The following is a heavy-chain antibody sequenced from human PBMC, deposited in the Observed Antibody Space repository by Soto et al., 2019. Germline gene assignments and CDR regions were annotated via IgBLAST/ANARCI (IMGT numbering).Heavy chain of an antibody. CDR3: ARRHSSSSRDYYYYYGMDV. CDR2: IDPSDSYT. D-gene: IGHD6-6*01. CDR1: GYRFTSYW. J-gene: IGHJ6*02. V-gene: IGHV5-10-1*01. Sequence: ESLKVSFKGCGYRFTSYWISWVRQMPGKGLEWMGRIDPSDSYTNYSPSFQGHVTISADKSISTAYLQWSRLKASDTAMYYCARRHSSSSRDYYYYYGMDVWGQGTTVTVSS.